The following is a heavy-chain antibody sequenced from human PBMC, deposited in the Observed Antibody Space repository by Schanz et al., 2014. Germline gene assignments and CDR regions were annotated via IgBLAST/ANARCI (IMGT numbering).Heavy chain of an antibody. V-gene: IGHV3-11*06. CDR1: GFVFGDYY. CDR2: ISDSGTYT. J-gene: IGHJ3*02. Sequence: QVQVVQSGGGLVKPGGSLRLSCAASGFVFGDYYMTWIRQAPGKGLEWLSYISDSGTYTNYADSVKGRFTISRDNAKNTLYLQMNTLRAEDTAVYYWARKMKVGVYGGKGHDSLDIWGQGTMVTVSS. D-gene: IGHD3-22*01. CDR3: ARKMKVGVYGGKGHDSLDI.